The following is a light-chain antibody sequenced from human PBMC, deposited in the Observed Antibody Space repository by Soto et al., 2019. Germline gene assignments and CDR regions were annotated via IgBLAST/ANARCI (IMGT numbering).Light chain of an antibody. Sequence: DFVITQSQLSLPVTLGQPASISCRSSQILVYSDGNTYLNWFQQRPGQSPRRLIYKVSNRDSGVPDRFSGSGSGTDFTLKISRVEAEDVGVYYCMQGTHWPPTFGQGTKVDIK. J-gene: IGKJ1*01. V-gene: IGKV2-30*01. CDR3: MQGTHWPPT. CDR2: KVS. CDR1: QILVYSDGNTY.